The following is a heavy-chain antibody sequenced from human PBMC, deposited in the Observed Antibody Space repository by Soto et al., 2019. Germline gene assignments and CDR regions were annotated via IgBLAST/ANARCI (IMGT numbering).Heavy chain of an antibody. D-gene: IGHD1-7*01. J-gene: IGHJ4*02. CDR2: TYTGGYT. Sequence: EVHLVEAGGGLLQPGGSLRLSCAASGFIVSDNYIYWVRQATGKGLEWVSVTYTGGYTYYADSVKGRFTISRDNSKSTLYLQMNSLRAEDTAVYYCAREVSGTSFDYWGQGTLVTVSS. V-gene: IGHV3-53*01. CDR1: GFIVSDNY. CDR3: AREVSGTSFDY.